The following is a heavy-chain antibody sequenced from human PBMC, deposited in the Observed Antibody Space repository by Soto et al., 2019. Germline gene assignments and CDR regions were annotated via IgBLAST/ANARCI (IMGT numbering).Heavy chain of an antibody. Sequence: SVKVSCKASGYTFTTYTMNWVRQAPGQGLEWMGGIIPIFGTANYAQKFQGRVTITADESTSTAYMELSSLRSEDTAVYYCARKVVVGAEPYYYGMDVWGQGTTVTVSS. CDR3: ARKVVVGAEPYYYGMDV. V-gene: IGHV1-69*13. CDR1: GYTFTTYT. J-gene: IGHJ6*02. CDR2: IIPIFGTA. D-gene: IGHD1-26*01.